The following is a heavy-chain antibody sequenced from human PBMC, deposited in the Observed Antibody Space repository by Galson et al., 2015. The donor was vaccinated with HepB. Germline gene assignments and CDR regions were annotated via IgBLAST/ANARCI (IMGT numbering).Heavy chain of an antibody. V-gene: IGHV7-4-1*02. CDR1: GYTFSDYA. Sequence: SVKVSCKASGYTFSDYAMNWVRQAPGQGLEWMGWINTNTGNPTYAQGFTGRFVFSLDTSVSTAFLQISSLKPEDTAVYSCAGEYSFDTRGYYRPNLGFDPWGQGTLVTVSS. D-gene: IGHD3-3*01. CDR2: INTNTGNP. J-gene: IGHJ5*02. CDR3: AGEYSFDTRGYYRPNLGFDP.